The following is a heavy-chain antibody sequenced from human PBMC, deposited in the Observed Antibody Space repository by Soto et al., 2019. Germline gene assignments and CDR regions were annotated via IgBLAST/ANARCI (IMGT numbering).Heavy chain of an antibody. CDR3: ARDRGAVAGTRYYYGMDV. J-gene: IGHJ6*02. D-gene: IGHD6-19*01. Sequence: QVQLVESGGGVVQPGRSLRLSCAASGFTFSSYGMHWVRQAPGKGLEWVAVIWYDGTNKYYADSVKGRFTISRDNSKNTLYPQTKSLRAEDTAVYYCARDRGAVAGTRYYYGMDVWGQGTTVTVSS. CDR2: IWYDGTNK. CDR1: GFTFSSYG. V-gene: IGHV3-33*01.